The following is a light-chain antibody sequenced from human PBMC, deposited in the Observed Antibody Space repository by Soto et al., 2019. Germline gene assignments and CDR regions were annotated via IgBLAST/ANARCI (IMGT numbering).Light chain of an antibody. J-gene: IGKJ1*01. CDR3: QQYGSSPRT. Sequence: EIVLTQSPGTLSLSPGEIATLSCRASQSVSSSYLAWYQHKPGQAPRLLIYGASSRATGIPDRFSGSGSGTDFTLTISRLEPEDFAVYYCQQYGSSPRTFGQGTKVELK. V-gene: IGKV3-20*01. CDR1: QSVSSSY. CDR2: GAS.